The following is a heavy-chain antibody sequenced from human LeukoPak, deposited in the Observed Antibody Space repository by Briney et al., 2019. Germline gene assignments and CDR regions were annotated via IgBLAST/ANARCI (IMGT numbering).Heavy chain of an antibody. J-gene: IGHJ4*02. CDR3: ARYVVTPYYFDY. CDR2: IYYSGST. D-gene: IGHD2-15*01. Sequence: SETLSLTCTVSGASISSSNIYWGWIRQPPGEGLEWIGTIYYSGSTYYNPSLKSRVTIAVDTSKNQFSLKLSSVTAADTAVYYCARYVVTPYYFDYWGQGTLVTVSS. V-gene: IGHV4-39*01. CDR1: GASISSSNIY.